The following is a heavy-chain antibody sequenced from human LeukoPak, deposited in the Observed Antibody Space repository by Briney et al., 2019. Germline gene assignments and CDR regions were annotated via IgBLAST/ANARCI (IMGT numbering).Heavy chain of an antibody. CDR1: GYTFTSYY. V-gene: IGHV1-46*03. CDR2: INPSGGST. Sequence: ASVKVSCKASGYTFTSYYMHWVRQAPGQGLEWMGIINPSGGSTSYAQKFQGRVTMTRDTSTSTVYMELSSLRSEDTAVYYCARKGPSYYDILTGRPDAFDIWGQGTMVTVSS. D-gene: IGHD3-9*01. CDR3: ARKGPSYYDILTGRPDAFDI. J-gene: IGHJ3*02.